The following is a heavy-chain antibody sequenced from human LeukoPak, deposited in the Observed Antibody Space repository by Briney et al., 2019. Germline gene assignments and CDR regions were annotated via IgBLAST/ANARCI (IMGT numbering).Heavy chain of an antibody. V-gene: IGHV5-51*01. CDR3: ARQIISVAGRADY. D-gene: IGHD6-19*01. Sequence: GESLKISCKGSGYSFTAYWTGWVRQIPGKGLEWMGIIYPTDSDTRYSPSFQGQVTISADKSISTAYLQWNSLKASDTAMYYCARQIISVAGRADYWGQGTLVTVSS. J-gene: IGHJ4*01. CDR1: GYSFTAYW. CDR2: IYPTDSDT.